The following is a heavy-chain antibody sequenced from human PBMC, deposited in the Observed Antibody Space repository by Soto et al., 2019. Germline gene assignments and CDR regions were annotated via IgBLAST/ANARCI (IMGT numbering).Heavy chain of an antibody. CDR3: ARGGAGQQLVPNQVTYYYYGMDV. V-gene: IGHV1-69*13. J-gene: IGHJ6*02. CDR1: GGTFSSYA. Sequence: GASVKVSCKASGGTFSSYAISWVRQAPGQGLEWMGGIIPIFGTANYAQKFQGRVTITVDESTSTAYMELSSLRSEDTAVYYCARGGAGQQLVPNQVTYYYYGMDVWGQGTTVTVSS. CDR2: IIPIFGTA. D-gene: IGHD6-13*01.